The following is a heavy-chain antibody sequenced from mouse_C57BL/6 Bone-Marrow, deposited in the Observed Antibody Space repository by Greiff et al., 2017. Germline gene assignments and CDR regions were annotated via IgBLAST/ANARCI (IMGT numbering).Heavy chain of an antibody. J-gene: IGHJ2*01. CDR3: ARGPHYYDGSDY. V-gene: IGHV5-4*03. D-gene: IGHD1-2*01. CDR2: ISDGGSYT. CDR1: GFTFSSYA. Sequence: EVKLVESGGGLVKPGGSLKLSCAASGFTFSSYAMSWVRQTPEKRLEWVATISDGGSYTYYPDNVKGRFTISRDNAKNNLYLQMSHLKSEDTAMYYCARGPHYYDGSDYWGQGTTLTVSS.